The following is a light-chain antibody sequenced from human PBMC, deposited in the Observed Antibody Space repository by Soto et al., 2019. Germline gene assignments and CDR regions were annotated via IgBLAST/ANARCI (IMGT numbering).Light chain of an antibody. V-gene: IGKV3-15*01. Sequence: EILMTQSPATLSVSPGKRATLSCRASQSVSSDLAWYQQKPGQAPRLLIHGASTRATGVPAWFSGSVFGTDFTLTISSLQSGDFAVYYCQQYNNGPFTFGPGTRVDI. CDR1: QSVSSD. CDR3: QQYNNGPFT. J-gene: IGKJ3*01. CDR2: GAS.